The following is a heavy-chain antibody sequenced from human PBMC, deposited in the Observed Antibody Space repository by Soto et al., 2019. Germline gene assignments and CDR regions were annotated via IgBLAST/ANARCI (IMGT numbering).Heavy chain of an antibody. CDR3: ARDEGSHGFDS. Sequence: GASVKVSCKASGYTFTNYGISWVRQAPGQGLEWMGWVSGYNGNTNYAQKLRGRVTMTTDTSTSTAYVELRTLRSDDTAVYYCARDEGSHGFDSWGQGTLVTVSS. CDR2: VSGYNGNT. CDR1: GYTFTNYG. V-gene: IGHV1-18*04. J-gene: IGHJ4*02. D-gene: IGHD6-19*01.